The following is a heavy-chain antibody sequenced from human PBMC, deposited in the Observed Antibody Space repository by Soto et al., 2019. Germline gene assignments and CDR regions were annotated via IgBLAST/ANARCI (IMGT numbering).Heavy chain of an antibody. J-gene: IGHJ4*02. D-gene: IGHD5-12*01. V-gene: IGHV3-7*04. CDR3: GGGSGWLIDN. CDR1: GFTFSTFW. CDR2: IKQDGSEE. Sequence: EMQMVESGGGLVQPGGSLRLSCAASGFTFSTFWMFWMRQAPGKGLEWVATIKQDGSEERYVDSVKGRFTISRDNAKRALDLHMNSRRVEDAAVYWWGGGSGWLIDNWGQGTLVIVSS.